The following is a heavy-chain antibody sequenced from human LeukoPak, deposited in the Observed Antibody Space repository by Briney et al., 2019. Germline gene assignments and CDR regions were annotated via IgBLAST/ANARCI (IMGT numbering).Heavy chain of an antibody. V-gene: IGHV1-69*06. D-gene: IGHD5-12*01. Sequence: GASVKVSCKASGGTFSSYVINWVRQAPGQGLEWMGGIIPIFGTANYAQKFQGRVTITADKSTSTAYMELSSLRSEDTAVYYCARDSDVAFDYWGQGTLVTVSS. J-gene: IGHJ4*02. CDR1: GGTFSSYV. CDR2: IIPIFGTA. CDR3: ARDSDVAFDY.